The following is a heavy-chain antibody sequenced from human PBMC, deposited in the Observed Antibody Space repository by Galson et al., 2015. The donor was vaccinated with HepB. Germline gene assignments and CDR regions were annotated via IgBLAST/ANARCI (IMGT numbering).Heavy chain of an antibody. J-gene: IGHJ4*02. CDR1: GYTFTGYY. Sequence: SVKVSCKASGYTFTGYYMNWVRLASGQGLEWIGWINPNSGCANFAQKFEGRVTMTRDTSISTAYMELSRLRSDDTAVYYCAGGPGATAFDYWGQGTLVTVSS. CDR3: AGGPGATAFDY. CDR2: INPNSGCA. V-gene: IGHV1-2*02. D-gene: IGHD1-26*01.